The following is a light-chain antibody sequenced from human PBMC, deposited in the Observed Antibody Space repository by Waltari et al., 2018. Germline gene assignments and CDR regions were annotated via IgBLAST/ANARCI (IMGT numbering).Light chain of an antibody. CDR1: ELGDRY. CDR2: RDT. Sequence: SSELTQPPSVSVSPGQTATVTCSGDELGDRYASWYQQRPGQSPLLVIYRDTMRPSGIPARFSGSNSGTTATLTLSGTQAMDEADYYCQTWDSNTLIFGGRTKLTVL. CDR3: QTWDSNTLI. V-gene: IGLV3-1*01. J-gene: IGLJ2*01.